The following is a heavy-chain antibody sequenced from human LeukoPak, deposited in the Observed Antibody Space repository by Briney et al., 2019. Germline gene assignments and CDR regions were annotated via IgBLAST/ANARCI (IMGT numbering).Heavy chain of an antibody. V-gene: IGHV1-24*01. CDR3: ATGSVLLWFGELRR. CDR2: FDPEDGET. D-gene: IGHD3-10*01. J-gene: IGHJ4*02. Sequence: GASVKVSCKASGYTLTELSMHWVRQAPGKGLEWMGGFDPEDGETIYAQKFQGRVTMTEDTSTDTAYMELSSLRSEDSAVYYCATGSVLLWFGELRRWGQGTLVTVSS. CDR1: GYTLTELS.